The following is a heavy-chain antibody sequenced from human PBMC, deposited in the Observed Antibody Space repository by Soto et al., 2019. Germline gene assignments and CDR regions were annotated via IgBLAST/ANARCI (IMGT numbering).Heavy chain of an antibody. D-gene: IGHD2-2*01. CDR1: GYTFTGYY. J-gene: IGHJ6*02. CDR2: INPNSGGT. CDR3: AILLGYCSSTSCSADYGMDV. Sequence: ASVKVSCKASGYTFTGYYMHWVRQAPGQGLEWMGWINPNSGGTNYAQKFQGWVTMTRDTSISTAYMELSRLRPDDTAVYYCAILLGYCSSTSCSADYGMDVWGQGTTVTVSS. V-gene: IGHV1-2*04.